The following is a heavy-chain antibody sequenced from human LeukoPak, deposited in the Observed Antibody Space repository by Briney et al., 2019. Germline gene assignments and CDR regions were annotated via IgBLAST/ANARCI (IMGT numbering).Heavy chain of an antibody. D-gene: IGHD1-7*01. CDR2: ISAYSGKT. CDR1: GYIFTTYG. Sequence: ASVKVSCKASGYIFTTYGISWVRQAPGQGLEWIGWISAYSGKTNYTQKLQGRVTMTTDTSTSTAYMELRSLRSDDTAVYYCVTVGGTTYFDHWGQGTLVTVSS. V-gene: IGHV1-18*01. J-gene: IGHJ4*02. CDR3: VTVGGTTYFDH.